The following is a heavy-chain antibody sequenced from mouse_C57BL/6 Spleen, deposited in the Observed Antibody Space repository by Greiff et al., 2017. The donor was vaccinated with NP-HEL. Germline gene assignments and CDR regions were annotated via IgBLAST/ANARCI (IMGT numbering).Heavy chain of an antibody. V-gene: IGHV1-55*01. CDR2: IYPGSGST. Sequence: VQLQQPGAELVKPGASVKMSCKASGYTFTSSWITWVKQRPGQGLEWIGDIYPGSGSTNYNEKFTSKATMTVDTSSSTAYMQLSSLTSEDAAVYYCARRRRGGDWYFDVWGTGTTVTVSS. CDR1: GYTFTSSW. CDR3: ARRRRGGDWYFDV. J-gene: IGHJ1*03.